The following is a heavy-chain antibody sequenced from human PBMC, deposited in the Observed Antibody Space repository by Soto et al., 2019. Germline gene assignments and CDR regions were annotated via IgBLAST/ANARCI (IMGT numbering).Heavy chain of an antibody. CDR2: ISPDGNNA. Sequence: LQAPGKGLEWVAHISPDGNNAYYADSVKGRFTISRDNARNTVYLQVNSLRPEDTAVYHCVRGPTHGAFDIWGQGTLVTVSS. J-gene: IGHJ3*02. CDR3: VRGPTHGAFDI. V-gene: IGHV3-30-3*01.